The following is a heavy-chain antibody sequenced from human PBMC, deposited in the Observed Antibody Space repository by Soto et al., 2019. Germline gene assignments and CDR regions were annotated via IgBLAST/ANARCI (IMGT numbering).Heavy chain of an antibody. J-gene: IGHJ6*02. CDR3: ARGRSGAAAGTFYYYGMDV. Sequence: SQTLSLTCAISGDSVSSNSAAWNWIRQSPSRGLEWLGRTYYRSKWYNDYAVSVKSRITINPDTSKSQFSLQLNSVTPEDTAVYYCARGRSGAAAGTFYYYGMDVWGQGTTVTVSS. CDR2: TYYRSKWYN. V-gene: IGHV6-1*01. CDR1: GDSVSSNSAA. D-gene: IGHD6-13*01.